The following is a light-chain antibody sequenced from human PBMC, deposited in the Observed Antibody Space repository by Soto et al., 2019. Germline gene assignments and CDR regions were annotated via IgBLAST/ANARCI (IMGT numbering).Light chain of an antibody. J-gene: IGKJ1*01. CDR1: QSVSSSY. CDR3: QQYGSSPGT. Sequence: PGERATLSCRASQSVSSSYLAWYQQKPGQAPRLLIYGASSRATGIPDRFSGSGSGTDFTLTINRLEPEDFAVYYCQQYGSSPGTFGQGTKVEIK. CDR2: GAS. V-gene: IGKV3-20*01.